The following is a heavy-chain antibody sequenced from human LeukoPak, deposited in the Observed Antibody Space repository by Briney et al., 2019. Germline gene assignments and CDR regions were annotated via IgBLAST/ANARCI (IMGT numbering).Heavy chain of an antibody. CDR1: GYTFTDYY. Sequence: GASVKVSCKSSGYTFTDYYLHWVRQAPGQGLEWMGWINPNSGDANYAQKFQGRVTMTRDTSISTAYMELSRLRSDDTAVYYCARANPPRVSYDSSGYYFDYWGQGTLVTVSS. CDR3: ARANPPRVSYDSSGYYFDY. V-gene: IGHV1-2*02. D-gene: IGHD3-22*01. CDR2: INPNSGDA. J-gene: IGHJ4*02.